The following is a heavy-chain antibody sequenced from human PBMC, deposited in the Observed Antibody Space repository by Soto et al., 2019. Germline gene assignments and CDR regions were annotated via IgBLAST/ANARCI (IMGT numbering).Heavy chain of an antibody. V-gene: IGHV4-39*01. Sequence: SETLSLTCNVSGASLYRSNYYWDWIRQSPGKGLEWIGTTYYNGNAYYNPSLRSRVTMSVDTSKNQFSLKLMSVTAADTAVYYCARHFVAVVIKGWGYWGQGTLVTVSS. J-gene: IGHJ4*02. CDR2: TYYNGNA. CDR1: GASLYRSNYY. D-gene: IGHD3-22*01. CDR3: ARHFVAVVIKGWGY.